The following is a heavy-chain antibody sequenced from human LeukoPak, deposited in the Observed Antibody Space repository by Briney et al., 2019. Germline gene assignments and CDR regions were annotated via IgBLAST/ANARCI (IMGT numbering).Heavy chain of an antibody. CDR2: FGSAGDT. CDR1: GFPFSAYD. Sequence: GGSLRLSCETSGFPFSAYDMHWVRQAPGKGLEWVSAFGSAGDTYYPGAVRGRFTISGDYAKNSLYLQMNSLRTGDTAVYFCVRGALPGDNRYFDLWGRGTLVTVAS. D-gene: IGHD1-1*01. V-gene: IGHV3-13*01. J-gene: IGHJ2*01. CDR3: VRGALPGDNRYFDL.